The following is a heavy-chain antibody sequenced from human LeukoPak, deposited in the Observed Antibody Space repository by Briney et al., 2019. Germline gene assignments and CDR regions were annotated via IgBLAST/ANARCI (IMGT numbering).Heavy chain of an antibody. CDR3: ARGGWSIVDY. V-gene: IGHV3-23*01. D-gene: IGHD3-10*01. CDR1: GFTFSSYA. Sequence: PGGSLRLSCAASGFTFSSYAMSWVRQAPGKGLEWVSAISGSGGSTYYADSVKGRFTISRDNAKNTLYLQMNSLRAEDTAVYYCARGGWSIVDYWGQGTLVTVSS. CDR2: ISGSGGST. J-gene: IGHJ4*02.